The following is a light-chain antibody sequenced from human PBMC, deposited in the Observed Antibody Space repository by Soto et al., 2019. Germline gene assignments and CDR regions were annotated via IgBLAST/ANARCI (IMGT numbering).Light chain of an antibody. J-gene: IGLJ1*01. CDR1: GSDVGDYNY. CDR2: EVS. V-gene: IGLV2-8*01. Sequence: QSALTQPPSASGSPGQSVTISCTGTGSDVGDYNYVSWYQQHPGKAPKLMIYEVSKRPSGVPDRFSGSKSGNTASLTVSGLQAEDEANYYCSSYTGSSYVFGPGTKVNV. CDR3: SSYTGSSYV.